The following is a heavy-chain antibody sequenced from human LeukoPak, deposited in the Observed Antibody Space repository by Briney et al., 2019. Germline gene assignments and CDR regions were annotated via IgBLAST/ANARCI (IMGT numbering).Heavy chain of an antibody. D-gene: IGHD6-13*01. CDR3: ARPSSSWYVPIMNYFDY. CDR1: GFTFSSSW. V-gene: IGHV3-7*01. CDR2: IKPDGSDK. Sequence: PGGSLRLSCAASGFTFSSSWMSWVRQAPGKGLEWVANIKPDGSDKYYVASVEGRFTISRDNAKNSLYLQMNSLRAEDTAVYYCARPSSSWYVPIMNYFDYWGQGTLVTVSS. J-gene: IGHJ4*02.